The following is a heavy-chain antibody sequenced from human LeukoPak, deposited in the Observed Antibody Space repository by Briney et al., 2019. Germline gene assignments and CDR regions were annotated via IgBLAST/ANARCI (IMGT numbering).Heavy chain of an antibody. J-gene: IGHJ3*02. CDR1: GGIFNSKA. CDR3: ARDQEGVRGVIEAFDI. V-gene: IGHV1-69*13. D-gene: IGHD3-10*01. CDR2: IIPIFGTA. Sequence: VASVKVSCKASGGIFNSKALSWVRQAPGQGLEWMGGIIPIFGTANYAQKFQGRVTITADESTSTAYMELSSLRSEDTAVYYCARDQEGVRGVIEAFDIWGQGTMVTVSS.